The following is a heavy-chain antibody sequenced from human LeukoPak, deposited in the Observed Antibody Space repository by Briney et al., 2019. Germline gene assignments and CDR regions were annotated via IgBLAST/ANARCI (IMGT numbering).Heavy chain of an antibody. CDR2: IYTSGST. V-gene: IGHV4-61*02. CDR1: GGSISSGSYY. D-gene: IGHD5-12*01. Sequence: SQTLSLTCTVSGGSISSGSYYWSWIRQPAGKGLEWIGRIYTSGSTNYNPSLKSRVTISVDTSKNQFSLKLSSVTAADTAVYYCASSGHTSWVGFYYYYMDVWGKGTTVTVSS. CDR3: ASSGHTSWVGFYYYYMDV. J-gene: IGHJ6*03.